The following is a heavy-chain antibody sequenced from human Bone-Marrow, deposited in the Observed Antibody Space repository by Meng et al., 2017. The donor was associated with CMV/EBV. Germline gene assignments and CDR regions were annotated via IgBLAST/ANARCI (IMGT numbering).Heavy chain of an antibody. D-gene: IGHD2-2*01. CDR3: AKDKALGIVVVPAAPDY. J-gene: IGHJ4*02. CDR1: GFTFSSYG. Sequence: LSLTCAASGFTFSSYGMHWVRQAPGKGLEWVAVIWDDGSNKDYADSVKGRFTISRDNSKNTLYLQMNSLRAEDTAVYYCAKDKALGIVVVPAAPDYWGQGTLVTVYS. CDR2: IWDDGSNK. V-gene: IGHV3-33*06.